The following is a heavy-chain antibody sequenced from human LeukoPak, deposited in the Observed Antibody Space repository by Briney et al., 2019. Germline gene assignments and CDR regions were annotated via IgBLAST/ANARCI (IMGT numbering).Heavy chain of an antibody. V-gene: IGHV4-34*01. Sequence: SETLSLTCAVYGGSFSGYYWSWIRQPPGKGLEWIGEINHSGSTNYNPSLKSRVTISVDTSKNQFSLKLSSVTAADTAVYYCARLHDYGDSHFDYWGQGTLVTVSS. D-gene: IGHD4-17*01. CDR3: ARLHDYGDSHFDY. CDR2: INHSGST. J-gene: IGHJ4*02. CDR1: GGSFSGYY.